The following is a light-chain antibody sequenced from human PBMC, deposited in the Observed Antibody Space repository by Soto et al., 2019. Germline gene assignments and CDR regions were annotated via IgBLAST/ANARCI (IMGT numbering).Light chain of an antibody. CDR1: QSISSW. CDR3: QQYNSYPFT. J-gene: IGKJ3*01. CDR2: KAS. Sequence: DLQMTPSPSTLSASVGDRVTITCRASQSISSWLAWYQQKPGKAPKVLIYKASSLESGVPSRFSGSGSGTEFTLTISSLQPDDFATYYCQQYNSYPFTFGPGTKVDIK. V-gene: IGKV1-5*03.